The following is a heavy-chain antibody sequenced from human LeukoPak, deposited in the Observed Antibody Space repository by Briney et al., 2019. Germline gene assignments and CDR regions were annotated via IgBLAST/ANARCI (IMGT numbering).Heavy chain of an antibody. V-gene: IGHV4-30-4*08. D-gene: IGHD3-3*01. CDR2: IYYSGST. CDR1: GGSISSGDYY. CDR3: ARVSLWSGYYYDAFDI. J-gene: IGHJ3*02. Sequence: SETLSLTCTVSGGSISSGDYYWSWIRQPPGKGLEWIGYIYYSGSTYYNPSLKSRVTISVDTSKNQFSLKLSSVTAADTAVYYCARVSLWSGYYYDAFDIWGQGTMVTVSS.